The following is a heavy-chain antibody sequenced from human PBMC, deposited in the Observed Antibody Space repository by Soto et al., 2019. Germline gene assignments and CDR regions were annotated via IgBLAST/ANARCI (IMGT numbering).Heavy chain of an antibody. J-gene: IGHJ6*02. Sequence: QVQLVESGGGVVQPGRSLRLSCAASGFTFSSYGMHWVRQAPGKGLEWVAVIWYDGSNKYYADSVKGRFTISRDNSKITLYLQMSSLRAEDTAGYYCARERIVVVPAALGMDVWGQETTVTVSS. CDR1: GFTFSSYG. D-gene: IGHD2-2*01. CDR3: ARERIVVVPAALGMDV. CDR2: IWYDGSNK. V-gene: IGHV3-33*01.